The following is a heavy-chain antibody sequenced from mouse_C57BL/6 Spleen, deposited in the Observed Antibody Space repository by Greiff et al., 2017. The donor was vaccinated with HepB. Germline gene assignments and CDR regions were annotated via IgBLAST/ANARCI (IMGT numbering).Heavy chain of an antibody. CDR1: GYTFTDYN. V-gene: IGHV1-22*01. D-gene: IGHD1-1*01. CDR3: ATHYYGSRDWYFDV. CDR2: INPNNGGT. J-gene: IGHJ1*03. Sequence: VQLQQSGPELVKPGASVKMSCKASGYTFTDYNMHWVKQSHGKSLEWIGYINPNNGGTSYNQKFKGKATLTVNKSSSTAYMELRSLTSEDSAVYYCATHYYGSRDWYFDVWGTGTTVTVSS.